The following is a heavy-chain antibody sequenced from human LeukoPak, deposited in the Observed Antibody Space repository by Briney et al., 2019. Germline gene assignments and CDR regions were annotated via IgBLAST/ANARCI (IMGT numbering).Heavy chain of an antibody. CDR3: ARSVEVTTIFGFDP. CDR1: GGSISSYY. D-gene: IGHD5-24*01. J-gene: IGHJ5*02. Sequence: SETLSLTCTVCGGSISSYYWSWIRQPPGKGLEWIGYIYYSGSTNYNPSLKSRVTISVDTSKNQFSLKLSSVTAADTAVYYCARSVEVTTIFGFDPWGQGTLVTVSS. CDR2: IYYSGST. V-gene: IGHV4-59*08.